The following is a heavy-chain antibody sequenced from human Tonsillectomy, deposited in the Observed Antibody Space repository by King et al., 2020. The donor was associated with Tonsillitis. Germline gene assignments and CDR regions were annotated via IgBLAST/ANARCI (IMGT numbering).Heavy chain of an antibody. CDR1: GGSFSSYV. V-gene: IGHV1-69*01. CDR2: IVPISGTA. D-gene: IGHD2-2*01. CDR3: ARDMYCSSNICYGDHYYHMDV. Sequence: VQLVESGAEVKKPGSSVKVSCKASGGSFSSYVFSWVRQAPGQGLEWMGGIVPISGTANYAQKFQGRVTITADESTSTAYMELSSLRSEDTAMYYCARDMYCSSNICYGDHYYHMDVWGNGTTVTVSS. J-gene: IGHJ6*03.